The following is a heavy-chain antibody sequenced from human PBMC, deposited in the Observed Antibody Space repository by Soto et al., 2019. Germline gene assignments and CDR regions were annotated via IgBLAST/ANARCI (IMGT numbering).Heavy chain of an antibody. CDR3: AKAIGTKSYYYDSSGYYFDY. D-gene: IGHD3-22*01. Sequence: PGGSLRLSCLASGFSFNSFNMNWIRRAPGRGLEWVASISVSGDNIYYGDSVQGRFTISRDNSKRSVFLDLNSLRVEDTAVYYCAKAIGTKSYYYDSSGYYFDYWGQGTLVTVSS. V-gene: IGHV3-21*04. CDR2: ISVSGDNI. J-gene: IGHJ4*02. CDR1: GFSFNSFN.